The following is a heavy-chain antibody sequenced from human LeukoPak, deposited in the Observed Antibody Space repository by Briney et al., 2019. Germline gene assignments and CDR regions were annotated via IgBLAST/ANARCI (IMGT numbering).Heavy chain of an antibody. J-gene: IGHJ5*02. CDR1: GGSIRSSNHY. CDR2: VFHSGST. V-gene: IGHV4-39*07. CDR3: AREGEGYSYLNWFDP. D-gene: IGHD5-18*01. Sequence: SETLSLTCTVSGGSIRSSNHYWGWIRQPPGKGLEWIGNVFHSGSTFYNPSLKNRVTMSVDTSKNQFSLTLNSVTAADTAVYYCAREGEGYSYLNWFDPWGRGSLVTVSS.